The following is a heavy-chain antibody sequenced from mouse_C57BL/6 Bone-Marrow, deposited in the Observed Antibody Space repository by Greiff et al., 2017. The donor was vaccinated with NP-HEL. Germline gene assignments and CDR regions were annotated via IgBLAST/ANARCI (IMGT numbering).Heavy chain of an antibody. V-gene: IGHV2-3*01. J-gene: IGHJ4*01. Sequence: VMLVESGPGLVAPSQSLSITCTVSGFSLTSYGVSWVRQPPGKGLEWLGVIWGDGGTNYHSALISRLAISKDNSKSQVFLKLNSLPTDDTATYYCAKHSPQAMDYWGQGTSVTVSS. CDR1: GFSLTSYG. CDR3: AKHSPQAMDY. CDR2: IWGDGGT.